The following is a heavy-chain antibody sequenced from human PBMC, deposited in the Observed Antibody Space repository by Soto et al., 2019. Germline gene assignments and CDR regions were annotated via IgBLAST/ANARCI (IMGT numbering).Heavy chain of an antibody. V-gene: IGHV4-34*01. CDR1: GGSFSGYY. Sequence: QVQLPQLGAGLLKPSETLSLTCAVYGGSFSGYYWSWIRQPPGKGLEWIGEINHSGSTNYNPSLKSRVTISVDTSKNQFSRKLSSVTAADTAVYYCARQNRMTIFGVFYGMDVLGQGTTVTVSS. J-gene: IGHJ6*02. D-gene: IGHD3-3*01. CDR3: ARQNRMTIFGVFYGMDV. CDR2: INHSGST.